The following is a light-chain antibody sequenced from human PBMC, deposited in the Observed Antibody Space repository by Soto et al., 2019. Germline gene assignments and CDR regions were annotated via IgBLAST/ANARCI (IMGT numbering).Light chain of an antibody. Sequence: SYELTQPPSVSVSPGQTARITCSGDALPNQYAYWYQQKPGQAPVLVIYKDSERPSGIPERISGSSSGTTVTLTISGVQAEDEADYYCQIADSSGTYVEFGGGTKVTVL. CDR1: ALPNQY. V-gene: IGLV3-25*03. CDR3: QIADSSGTYVE. CDR2: KDS. J-gene: IGLJ2*01.